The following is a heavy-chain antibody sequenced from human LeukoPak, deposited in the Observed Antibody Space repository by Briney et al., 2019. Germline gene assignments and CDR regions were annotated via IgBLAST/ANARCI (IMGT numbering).Heavy chain of an antibody. CDR2: IYYSGST. Sequence: SETLSLTCTVSGGSIRSYHWSWIRQPPGKGLEWIAYIYYSGSTNYNPSLRSRVTISVDTSKNQFSLKLSPVTAADTAVYYCARVYYSNSYDYWYFDLWGRGTLVTVSS. CDR1: GGSIRSYH. V-gene: IGHV4-59*01. CDR3: ARVYYSNSYDYWYFDL. D-gene: IGHD6-13*01. J-gene: IGHJ2*01.